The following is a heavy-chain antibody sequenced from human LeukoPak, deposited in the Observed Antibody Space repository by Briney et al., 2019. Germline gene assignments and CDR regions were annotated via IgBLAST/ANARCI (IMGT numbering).Heavy chain of an antibody. CDR1: GYTFTGYY. CDR2: INPNSGGT. Sequence: ASVKVSCKASGYTFTGYYLHWVRQAPGQGPEWMGWINPNSGGTNYAQKFQGWVTMTRDTSISTAYMELSRLRSDDTAVYYCATLWGAGGRSFNYWGQGTLVTVSS. D-gene: IGHD2-15*01. J-gene: IGHJ4*02. V-gene: IGHV1-2*04. CDR3: ATLWGAGGRSFNY.